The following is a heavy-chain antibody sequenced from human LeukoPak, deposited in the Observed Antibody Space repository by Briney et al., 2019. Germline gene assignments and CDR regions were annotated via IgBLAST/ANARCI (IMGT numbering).Heavy chain of an antibody. CDR2: MNPNSGDT. J-gene: IGHJ6*02. CDR3: ARVRRYYYGMDV. V-gene: IGHV1-2*02. CDR1: GYTLTDHY. Sequence: ASVKVSCKASGYTLTDHYIHWVRQAPGQGLDWMGWMNPNSGDTNSAQSFQGRVTMTRETSISTAYMELSRLRFDDTAVYYCARVRRYYYGMDVGGQGTTVTVSS.